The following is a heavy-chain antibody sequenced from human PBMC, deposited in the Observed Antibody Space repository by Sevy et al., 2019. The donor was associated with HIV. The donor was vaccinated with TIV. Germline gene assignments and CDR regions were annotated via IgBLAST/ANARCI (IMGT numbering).Heavy chain of an antibody. V-gene: IGHV3-30*04. D-gene: IGHD2-15*01. CDR3: ARDQGAVVIVAATLFEC. Sequence: GGSLRLSCAASGFTFSSYAMHWVRQAPGKGLEWVAVISYDGSNKYYADSVKGRFTISRDNSKNTLYLEMNSLRTEDTAVYYCARDQGAVVIVAATLFECWGQGTLVTVSS. CDR2: ISYDGSNK. J-gene: IGHJ4*02. CDR1: GFTFSSYA.